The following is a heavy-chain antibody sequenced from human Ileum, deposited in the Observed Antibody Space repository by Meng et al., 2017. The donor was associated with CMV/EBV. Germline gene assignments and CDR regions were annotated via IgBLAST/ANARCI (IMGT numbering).Heavy chain of an antibody. CDR1: GFPFGAYY. V-gene: IGHV3-11*01. Sequence: LRLSCVTSGFPFGAYYMTWIRQAPGKGLEWISYITGSGSIIYYADSVKGRFTISRDNTKNSLYLQMNSLRAEDTAVYYCARGNYGFDYWGQRTLVTVSS. D-gene: IGHD4-17*01. J-gene: IGHJ4*02. CDR3: ARGNYGFDY. CDR2: ITGSGSII.